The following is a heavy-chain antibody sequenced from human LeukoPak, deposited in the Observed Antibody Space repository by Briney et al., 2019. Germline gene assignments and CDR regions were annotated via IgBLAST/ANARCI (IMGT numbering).Heavy chain of an antibody. CDR3: AADYGDSHVDY. Sequence: ASVKVSCKASGGTFISYAISWVRQAPGQGLEWMGGIIPIFGTANYAQKFQGRVTITADESTSTAYMELSSLRSEDTAVYYCAADYGDSHVDYWGQGTLVTVSS. J-gene: IGHJ4*02. CDR2: IIPIFGTA. D-gene: IGHD4-17*01. V-gene: IGHV1-69*13. CDR1: GGTFISYA.